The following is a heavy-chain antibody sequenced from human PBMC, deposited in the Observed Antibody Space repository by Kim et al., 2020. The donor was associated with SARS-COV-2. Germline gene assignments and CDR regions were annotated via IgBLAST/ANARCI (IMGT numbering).Heavy chain of an antibody. Sequence: SGKGRFSISRDNAKNSLYLQMNSLEAEDTAVYYCTIGARIAAAGILFDPWGQGTLVTVSS. J-gene: IGHJ5*02. CDR3: TIGARIAAAGILFDP. D-gene: IGHD6-13*01. V-gene: IGHV3-11*01.